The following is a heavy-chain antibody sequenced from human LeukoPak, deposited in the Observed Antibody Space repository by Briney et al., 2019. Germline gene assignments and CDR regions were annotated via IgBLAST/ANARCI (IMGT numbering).Heavy chain of an antibody. CDR1: GGSISSSSYY. CDR3: ARTPYGDYPDD. D-gene: IGHD4-17*01. Sequence: PSETLSLTCTVSGGSISSSSYYWSWIRQPPGKGLEWIGEINHSGSTNYNPSLKSRVTISVDTSKNQFSLKLSSVTAADTAVYYCARTPYGDYPDDWGQGTLVTVSS. J-gene: IGHJ4*02. CDR2: INHSGST. V-gene: IGHV4-39*07.